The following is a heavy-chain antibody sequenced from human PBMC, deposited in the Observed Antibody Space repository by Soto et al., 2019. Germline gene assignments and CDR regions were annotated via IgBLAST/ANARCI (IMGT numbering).Heavy chain of an antibody. CDR2: IYYTGST. J-gene: IGHJ3*02. CDR3: AYSSSSNAFDI. D-gene: IGHD6-13*01. V-gene: IGHV4-39*01. Sequence: SETLSLTCTVSGGSISSSSYYWAWIRQPPGKGLEWIGNIYYTGSTYYNPSLKSRVTISVDTSKNQLSLQLSSVTAADTAVYYCAYSSSSNAFDIWGQGTMVTVSS. CDR1: GGSISSSSYY.